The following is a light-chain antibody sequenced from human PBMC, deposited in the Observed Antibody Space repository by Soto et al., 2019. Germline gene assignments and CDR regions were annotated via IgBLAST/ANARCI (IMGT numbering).Light chain of an antibody. J-gene: IGLJ3*02. Sequence: QSVLTQPPSASGTPGQRVTISCSGSSSNIGSSYVYWYQQLPGTAPKLLIYRNNQRPSGVPDRFSGSKSGTSASLAISGLRSEDEADDYCAAWDDSLLWVFGGGTKGTVL. CDR3: AAWDDSLLWV. CDR1: SSNIGSSY. V-gene: IGLV1-47*01. CDR2: RNN.